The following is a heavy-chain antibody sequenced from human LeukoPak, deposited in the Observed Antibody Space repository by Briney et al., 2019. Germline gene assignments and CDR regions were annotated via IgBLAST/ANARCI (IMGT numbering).Heavy chain of an antibody. V-gene: IGHV4-59*12. Sequence: SETLSLTCTVSGASISSYYWSWIRQPPGKGLEWIGYISYSGSTNYNPSLKSRVTISADTSKNQVSLTLSSVTAADTAVSYCAREGGPYRPLDYSGQGTLVSVAS. CDR1: GASISSYY. J-gene: IGHJ4*02. CDR2: ISYSGST. CDR3: AREGGPYRPLDY.